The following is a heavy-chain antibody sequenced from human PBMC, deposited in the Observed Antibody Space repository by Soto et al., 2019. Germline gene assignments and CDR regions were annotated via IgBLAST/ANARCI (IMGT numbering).Heavy chain of an antibody. V-gene: IGHV5-51*01. D-gene: IGHD6-13*01. Sequence: HGESLKISCKGSGYSFTSYWIGWVRQMPVKGLEWMGIIYPGDSDTRYSPSFQGQVTISADKSISTAYLQWSSLKASDTAMYYCARTSAAGKYYYGMDVWGQGTTVTVSS. CDR3: ARTSAAGKYYYGMDV. CDR1: GYSFTSYW. CDR2: IYPGDSDT. J-gene: IGHJ6*01.